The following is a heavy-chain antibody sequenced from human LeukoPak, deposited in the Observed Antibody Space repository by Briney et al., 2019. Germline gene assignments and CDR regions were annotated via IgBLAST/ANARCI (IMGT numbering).Heavy chain of an antibody. CDR3: ARDGMATVVTPNY. J-gene: IGHJ4*02. D-gene: IGHD4-23*01. CDR1: GFTFSDYY. V-gene: IGHV4-38-2*02. Sequence: LRLSCAASGFTFSDYYMSWIRQAPGKGLEWIGSIYHSGSTYYNSSLKSRVTISVDTSKNQFSLKLSSVIAADTAVYYCARDGMATVVTPNYWGQGTLVTVSS. CDR2: IYHSGST.